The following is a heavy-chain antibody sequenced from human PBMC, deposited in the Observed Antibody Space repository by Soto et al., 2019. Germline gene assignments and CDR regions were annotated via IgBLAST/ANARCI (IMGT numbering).Heavy chain of an antibody. D-gene: IGHD6-19*01. CDR2: ITTDKGKT. CDR1: GYTFTSDG. V-gene: IGHV1-18*01. Sequence: ASVKVSCRTSGYTFTSDGITGVRQAPGQGLEWMGWITTDKGKTTYAQKFQGRVTMTTDTSTSTAYMELRSLRSEDTAVYYCAAPSVYSIGWNNSPGAPNEYLPPWG. CDR3: AAPSVYSIGWNNSPGAPNEYLPP. J-gene: IGHJ1*01.